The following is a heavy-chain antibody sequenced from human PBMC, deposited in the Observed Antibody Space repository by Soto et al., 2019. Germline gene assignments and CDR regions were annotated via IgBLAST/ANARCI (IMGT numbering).Heavy chain of an antibody. CDR2: INPKSGGT. CDR3: ARHYCSGDTCRFDY. Sequence: QVQLVQSGAEVKKPGASVKVSCKASGYTITDYYIHWVRQAPGQGLEWMGWINPKSGGTFSVQKFQGRVTMTRDTSITTAYMELRGLRSDDSAVYYCARHYCSGDTCRFDYWGQGPLVTVSS. CDR1: GYTITDYY. D-gene: IGHD2-15*01. V-gene: IGHV1-2*02. J-gene: IGHJ4*02.